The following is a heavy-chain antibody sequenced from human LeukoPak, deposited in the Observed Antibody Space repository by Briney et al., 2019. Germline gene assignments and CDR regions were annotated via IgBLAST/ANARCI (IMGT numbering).Heavy chain of an antibody. CDR3: ARRAITFGGVGY. V-gene: IGHV5-10-1*01. J-gene: IGHJ4*02. CDR2: IDPSDSYT. D-gene: IGHD3-16*01. Sequence: PGESLKISCKGSGYSFTSYWISWVRQMPGKGLEWMGRIDPSDSYTNYSPSFQGHVTISVDKSISTAYLQWTSLKASDTAMYCCARRAITFGGVGYWGQGTLVTVPS. CDR1: GYSFTSYW.